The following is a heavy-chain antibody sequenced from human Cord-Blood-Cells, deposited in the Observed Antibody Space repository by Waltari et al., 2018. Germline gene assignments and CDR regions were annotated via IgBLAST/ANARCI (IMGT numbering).Heavy chain of an antibody. Sequence: QVQLVQSGAEVKKPGAPVKVSCKASGYTFTTYDINWVRQATGQGLEWMGWMNPNSGNTGYAQKFQGRVTITRNTSISTAYMELSSLRSEDTAVYYCARRVRRDGYTHWDYWGQGTLVTVSS. V-gene: IGHV1-8*03. CDR1: GYTFTTYD. CDR3: ARRVRRDGYTHWDY. CDR2: MNPNSGNT. D-gene: IGHD5-12*01. J-gene: IGHJ4*02.